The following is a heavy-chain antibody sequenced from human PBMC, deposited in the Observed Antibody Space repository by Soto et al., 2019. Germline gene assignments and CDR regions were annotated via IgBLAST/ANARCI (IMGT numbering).Heavy chain of an antibody. D-gene: IGHD3-3*01. CDR3: AKVGHPATSLEYFDY. J-gene: IGHJ4*02. V-gene: IGHV3-30*18. CDR2: ISNDGYNK. Sequence: GGSLRLSCAASGFTFSTYGMHWVRQAPGKGLEWVAVISNDGYNKYYADSVKGRFTISRDNPKKTIYLQMNSLTTEGTAVYYCAKVGHPATSLEYFDYWGQGTQVTVSS. CDR1: GFTFSTYG.